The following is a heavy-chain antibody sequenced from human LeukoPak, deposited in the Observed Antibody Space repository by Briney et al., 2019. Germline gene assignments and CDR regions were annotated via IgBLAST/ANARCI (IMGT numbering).Heavy chain of an antibody. V-gene: IGHV4-59*11. J-gene: IGHJ3*02. CDR3: ARATAFFDI. CDR2: IYYSGST. CDR1: GGSISTHY. Sequence: PSETLSLTCTVSGGSISTHYWSWIRQPPRKGLEWIGYIYYSGSTNYNPSLKSRVTISVDTSKNQFSLKLTSVTAADTAVYYCARATAFFDIWGQGTMVTVSS.